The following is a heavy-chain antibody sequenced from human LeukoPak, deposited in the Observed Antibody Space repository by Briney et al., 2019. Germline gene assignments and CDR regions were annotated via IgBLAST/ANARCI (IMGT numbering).Heavy chain of an antibody. CDR2: ISYDGSNK. D-gene: IGHD3-22*01. CDR3: AKIGTASSGVDY. J-gene: IGHJ4*02. CDR1: GFTFSSYG. V-gene: IGHV3-30*18. Sequence: GGSLRLSCAASGFTFSSYGMHWVRQAPGKGLEWVAVISYDGSNKYYADSVKGRFTISRDNSKNTLYLQMNSLRAEDTAVYYCAKIGTASSGVDYWGQGTLVTVSS.